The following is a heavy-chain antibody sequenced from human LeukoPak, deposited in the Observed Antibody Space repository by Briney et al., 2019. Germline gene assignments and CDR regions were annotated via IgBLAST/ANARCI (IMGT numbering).Heavy chain of an antibody. V-gene: IGHV1-2*02. Sequence: ASVKVSCKASGYSFSDYYLHWVRQAPGQGLEWMGWINPNDGATDYAQKFQGRVTMTRDTSSSTAYMGLSRLRSEDTGVYYCARVYFPPDRGNDVQIDYWGQGTLVTVSS. CDR3: ARVYFPPDRGNDVQIDY. J-gene: IGHJ4*02. D-gene: IGHD1-1*01. CDR2: INPNDGAT. CDR1: GYSFSDYY.